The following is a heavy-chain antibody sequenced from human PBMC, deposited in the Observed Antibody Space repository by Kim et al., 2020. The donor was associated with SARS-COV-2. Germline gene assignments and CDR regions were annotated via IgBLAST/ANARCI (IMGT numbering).Heavy chain of an antibody. D-gene: IGHD6-13*01. CDR3: ARGALYRIPAAGTPDY. CDR2: INSDGSTT. V-gene: IGHV3-74*01. J-gene: IGHJ4*02. Sequence: GGSLRLSCAASGFTLSSYWMHWVRQAPGKGLVWVSRINSDGSTTSSADSVQGRFTISRDNAKNTLFLQMNSLRAEDTAVYYCARGALYRIPAAGTPDYWGQGTLVTVSS. CDR1: GFTLSSYW.